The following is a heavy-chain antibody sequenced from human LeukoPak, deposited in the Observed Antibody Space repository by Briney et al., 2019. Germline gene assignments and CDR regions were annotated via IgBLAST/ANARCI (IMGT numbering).Heavy chain of an antibody. Sequence: PSETLSLTCTVSGGSISSYYWSWIRQPPGKGLEWIGYIYYSGNTNYNPSLKSRVTISVDASKNQFSLKLSSVTAADTAVYYCARDQGRDSSGWAGYYYYYGMDVWGQGTTVTVSS. CDR3: ARDQGRDSSGWAGYYYYYGMDV. V-gene: IGHV4-59*01. CDR1: GGSISSYY. CDR2: IYYSGNT. D-gene: IGHD6-19*01. J-gene: IGHJ6*02.